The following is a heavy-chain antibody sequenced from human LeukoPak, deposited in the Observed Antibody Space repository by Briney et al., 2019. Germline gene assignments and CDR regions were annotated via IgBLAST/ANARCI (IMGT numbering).Heavy chain of an antibody. CDR2: ISVRSNYR. D-gene: IGHD3-22*01. CDR1: GYTFSDFS. V-gene: IGHV3-21*01. CDR3: VRLRRNSDRSGYYYYYDY. J-gene: IGHJ4*02. Sequence: GGSLRLSCAASGYTFSDFSVNWVRQAPGKGLEWVSSISVRSNYRYYADSVRGRFTISRDDARDSLFLQMNSLRAEDTAVYFCVRLRRNSDRSGYYYYYDYWGQGTLVIVSS.